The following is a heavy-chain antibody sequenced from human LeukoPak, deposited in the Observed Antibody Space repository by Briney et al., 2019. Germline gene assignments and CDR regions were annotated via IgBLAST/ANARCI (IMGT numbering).Heavy chain of an antibody. CDR1: GYTFTSYG. V-gene: IGHV1-18*01. J-gene: IGHJ5*02. CDR3: ARGGYYGVPTGWFDP. Sequence: GASVKVSCKASGYTFTSYGISWVRQAPGQGLEWMGWISAYNGNTSYAQKFQGRVTMTRDTSTSTVYMELSSLRSEDTAVYYCARGGYYGVPTGWFDPWGQGTLVTVSS. D-gene: IGHD4-17*01. CDR2: ISAYNGNT.